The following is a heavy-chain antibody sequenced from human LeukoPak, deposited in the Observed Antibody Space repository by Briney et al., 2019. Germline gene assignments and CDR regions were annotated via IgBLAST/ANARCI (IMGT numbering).Heavy chain of an antibody. CDR2: FDPEDGET. V-gene: IGHV1-24*01. CDR3: ARASDDSYGYSGWFDP. J-gene: IGHJ5*02. Sequence: ASVKVSCKVSGYTLTELSMHWVRQAPGKGLEWMGGFDPEDGETIYAQKFQGRVTMTEDTSIDTAYMELSSLRSEDTAVYYCARASDDSYGYSGWFDPWGQGTLVTVSS. D-gene: IGHD5-18*01. CDR1: GYTLTELS.